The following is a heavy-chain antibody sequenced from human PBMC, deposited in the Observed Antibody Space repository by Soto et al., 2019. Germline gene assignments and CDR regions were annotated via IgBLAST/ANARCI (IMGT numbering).Heavy chain of an antibody. CDR1: GFTFGDYA. Sequence: EVQLVESGRGLVQPGRSLRLSCTASGFTFGDYAMSWFRQAPGKGLEWVGFIRSKAYGGTTEYAASVKGRFTISRDDSKSIAYLQMNSLKTEDTAVYYCTRVWGSGSYSHYYYMDVWGKGTTVTVSS. J-gene: IGHJ6*03. CDR3: TRVWGSGSYSHYYYMDV. V-gene: IGHV3-49*03. D-gene: IGHD3-10*01. CDR2: IRSKAYGGTT.